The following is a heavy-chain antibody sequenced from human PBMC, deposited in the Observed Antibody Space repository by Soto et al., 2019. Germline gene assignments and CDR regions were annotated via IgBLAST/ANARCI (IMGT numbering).Heavy chain of an antibody. CDR3: ARHAPYCSSTSHCAYGMDV. CDR1: GGSISSYY. J-gene: IGHJ6*02. D-gene: IGHD2-2*01. V-gene: IGHV4-59*08. CDR2: IYYSGST. Sequence: SETLSLTCTVSGGSISSYYWSWIRQPPGKGLEWIGYIYYSGSTHYNPSLKSRDTISVETSKNHFSLKLSFATAADTAVYYCARHAPYCSSTSHCAYGMDVWGQGTTVT.